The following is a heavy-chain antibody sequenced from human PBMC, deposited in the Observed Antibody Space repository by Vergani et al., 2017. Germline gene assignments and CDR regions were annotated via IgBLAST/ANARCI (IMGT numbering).Heavy chain of an antibody. J-gene: IGHJ6*02. Sequence: QVTLKESGPVLVKPTETLTLTCTVSGFSLSNARMGVSWIRQPPGKALEWLAHIFSNDEKSYSTSLKSRLTISNDTSKSQVVLTMTNMDPVDTATYYCARIPRQRYSYGSYYYYGMDVWGQGTTVTVSS. V-gene: IGHV2-26*01. CDR1: GFSLSNARMG. D-gene: IGHD5-18*01. CDR3: ARIPRQRYSYGSYYYYGMDV. CDR2: IFSNDEK.